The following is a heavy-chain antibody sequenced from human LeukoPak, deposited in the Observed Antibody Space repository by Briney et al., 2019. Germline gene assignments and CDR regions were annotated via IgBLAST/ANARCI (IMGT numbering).Heavy chain of an antibody. CDR1: GGSISSGDYY. CDR3: AREAAAGKRMDV. CDR2: IFYSGNT. V-gene: IGHV4-39*02. D-gene: IGHD6-13*01. Sequence: SETLSLTCTVSGGSISSGDYYWSWIRQPPGKGLEWIGSIFYSGNTYYNPSLKSRVTISVDTSKKQFSLNLSSVTAADTAVYYCAREAAAGKRMDVWGKGTTVTVSS. J-gene: IGHJ6*04.